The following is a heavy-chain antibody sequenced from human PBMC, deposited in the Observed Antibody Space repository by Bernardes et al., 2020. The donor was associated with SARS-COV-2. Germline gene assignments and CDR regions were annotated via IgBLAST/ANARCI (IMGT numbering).Heavy chain of an antibody. CDR1: GGSISIGGYY. Sequence: SETLSLTCTVSGGSISIGGYYWSWIRQHPGNGLEWIGYIYYSGSTYYNPSLKSRVTISVDTSKNQFSLKLSSMTAADTAVYYCARDKRGYSYFDPWGQGTLVTVSS. CDR2: IYYSGST. CDR3: ARDKRGYSYFDP. D-gene: IGHD5-18*01. V-gene: IGHV4-31*03. J-gene: IGHJ5*02.